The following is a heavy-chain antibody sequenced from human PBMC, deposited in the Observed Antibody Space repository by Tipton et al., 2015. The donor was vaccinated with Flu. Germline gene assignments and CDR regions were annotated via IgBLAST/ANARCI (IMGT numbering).Heavy chain of an antibody. CDR3: AKDLDDFWSGYYLHYGMDV. J-gene: IGHJ6*02. CDR1: GFTFSNFA. Sequence: SLRLSCAASGFTFSNFAMNWVRRGPGEGLEWVSGISGSGLSAYYADSVKGRFTISRDNSKNTLYLQMNSLRAEDTAVYYCAKDLDDFWSGYYLHYGMDVWGQGTTVTVSS. CDR2: ISGSGLSA. V-gene: IGHV3-23*01. D-gene: IGHD3-3*01.